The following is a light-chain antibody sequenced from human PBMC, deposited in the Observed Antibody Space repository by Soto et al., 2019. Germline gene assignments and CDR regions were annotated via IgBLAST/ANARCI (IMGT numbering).Light chain of an antibody. Sequence: IQLTQSPSSLSASVGDRVTITCRASQGINNYLAWYQQKPGTAPKLLIYAASTLQPGVPSRFSGSGSETDFTLTIRSLQPEDSATYYCQQLHVYPITFGQGTRLEIK. V-gene: IGKV1-9*01. J-gene: IGKJ5*01. CDR2: AAS. CDR1: QGINNY. CDR3: QQLHVYPIT.